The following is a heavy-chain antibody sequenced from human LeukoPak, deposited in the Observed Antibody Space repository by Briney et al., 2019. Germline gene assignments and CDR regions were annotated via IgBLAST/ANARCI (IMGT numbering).Heavy chain of an antibody. CDR1: GYTFTSYG. CDR2: ISAYNGNT. V-gene: IGHV1-18*01. J-gene: IGHJ1*01. D-gene: IGHD3-16*02. CDR3: ASGYYDYVWGSYRPEYFQH. Sequence: ASVKVSCKASGYTFTSYGISWVRQAPGQGLEWMGWISAYNGNTNYAQKLQGRVTMTTDTSTSTAYMELRSLRSDDTAVYYCASGYYDYVWGSYRPEYFQHWGQGTLVTVSS.